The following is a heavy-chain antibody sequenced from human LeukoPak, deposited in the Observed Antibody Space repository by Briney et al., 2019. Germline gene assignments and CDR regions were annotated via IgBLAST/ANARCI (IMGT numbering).Heavy chain of an antibody. V-gene: IGHV4-34*01. CDR2: INHSGST. D-gene: IGHD2-2*01. CDR1: GGSFSGYY. CDR3: ARGGVLGYCSSTSCYGGPYGMDV. Sequence: SETLSLTCAVYGGSFSGYYWSWIRQPPGKGLEWIGEINHSGSTNYNPSLKSRVTISVDTSKNQLSLKLSSVTAADTAVYYCARGGVLGYCSSTSCYGGPYGMDVWGQGTTVTVSS. J-gene: IGHJ6*02.